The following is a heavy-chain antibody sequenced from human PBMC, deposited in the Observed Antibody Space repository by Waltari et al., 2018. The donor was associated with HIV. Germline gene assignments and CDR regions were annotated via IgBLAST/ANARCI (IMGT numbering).Heavy chain of an antibody. CDR2: IISSSSYI. CDR3: ARCTADNWNDPLNYGMDV. V-gene: IGHV3-21*01. Sequence: EVQLVESGGGLVKPGGSLRLSCAASGFTFSSSRMNWVRQAPGKGLEWVSSIISSSSYIYYADSVKGRFTISRDNAKNSLYLQMNSLRAEDTAVYYCARCTADNWNDPLNYGMDVWGQGTTVTVSS. D-gene: IGHD1-20*01. J-gene: IGHJ6*02. CDR1: GFTFSSSR.